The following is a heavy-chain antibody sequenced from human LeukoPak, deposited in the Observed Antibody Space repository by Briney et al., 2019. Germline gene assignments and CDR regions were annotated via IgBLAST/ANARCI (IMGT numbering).Heavy chain of an antibody. Sequence: GGSLRLTCAGSGFSFSSNTMSWVRQAPGRGLEWVSAISNNGGRTDYADSMKGRFTISRDNSKSTLYLHMDSLRAEDTAVYYCARDEDTSALSEYWGQGTLVTVSS. CDR2: ISNNGGRT. CDR1: GFSFSSNT. D-gene: IGHD2/OR15-2a*01. CDR3: ARDEDTSALSEY. J-gene: IGHJ4*02. V-gene: IGHV3-23*01.